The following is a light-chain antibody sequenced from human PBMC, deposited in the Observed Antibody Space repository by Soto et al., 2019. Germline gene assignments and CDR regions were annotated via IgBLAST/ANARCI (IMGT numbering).Light chain of an antibody. J-gene: IGKJ1*01. CDR3: QQYGGSPRT. CDR2: GTS. CDR1: QSVSSGY. V-gene: IGKV3-20*01. Sequence: EIVLTQSPGTLSLAPGERATLSCRASQSVSSGYLAWYQQKPGQAPRLLIYGTSIRATGIPDRFSGSGSGTDFTLIITRLEPEDFEVYYCQQYGGSPRTFGQGTKVEIK.